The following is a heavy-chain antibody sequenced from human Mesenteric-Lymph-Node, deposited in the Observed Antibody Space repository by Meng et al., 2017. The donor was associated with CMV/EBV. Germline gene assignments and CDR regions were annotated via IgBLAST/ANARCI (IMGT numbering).Heavy chain of an antibody. CDR2: MNPNSGNT. J-gene: IGHJ4*02. D-gene: IGHD3-22*01. Sequence: ASVKVSCKASGYTFTSYDINWVRQATGQGLEWMGWMNPNSGNTGYAQKFQGRVTMTRDTSTSTVYMELSSLRSEDTAVYYCARDPLEDSSGYPDYWGQGTLVTVSS. V-gene: IGHV1-8*02. CDR1: GYTFTSYD. CDR3: ARDPLEDSSGYPDY.